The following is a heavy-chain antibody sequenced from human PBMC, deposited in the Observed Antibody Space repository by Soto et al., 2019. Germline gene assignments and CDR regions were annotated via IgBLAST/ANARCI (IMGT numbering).Heavy chain of an antibody. D-gene: IGHD3-3*01. Sequence: QVQLQESGPGLVKPSQTLSLTCTVSGGSISSGGYYWSWIRQHPGKGLEWIGYIYYSGSTYYNPSLKRRVTISVDTSKNQFSLKLSSVSAADTAVYYCARGGRTYYDFWSGYYTFDYWGQGTLVTVSS. CDR1: GGSISSGGYY. V-gene: IGHV4-31*03. CDR2: IYYSGST. CDR3: ARGGRTYYDFWSGYYTFDY. J-gene: IGHJ4*02.